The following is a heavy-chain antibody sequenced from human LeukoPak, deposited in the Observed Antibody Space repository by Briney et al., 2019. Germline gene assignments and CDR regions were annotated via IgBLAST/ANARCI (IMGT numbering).Heavy chain of an antibody. CDR1: GFTVSGDW. CDR3: TRDRSRAEDD. J-gene: IGHJ4*02. CDR2: INQAASAK. V-gene: IGHV3-7*01. Sequence: GGSLRLACAASGFTVSGDWMRWVRQAPGKGREGVANINQAASAKYYVHSVNGRFTISRDNANNFLYLQMTSLRGEDTAVYYCTRDRSRAEDDWGQGTLVTVSS. D-gene: IGHD1-14*01.